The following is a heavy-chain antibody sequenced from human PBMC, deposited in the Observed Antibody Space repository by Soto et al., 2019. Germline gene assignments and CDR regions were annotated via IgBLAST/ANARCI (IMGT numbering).Heavy chain of an antibody. Sequence: PGGSLRLACSASGFTFSNYGMHWVRQAPGKGLEWVAVISYDGSNKYYADSVKGRFTISRDNSKNTLYLQMNSLRADDTAVYYCAKAGRSGSSPYNWFDPWGQGT. J-gene: IGHJ5*02. V-gene: IGHV3-30*18. CDR2: ISYDGSNK. D-gene: IGHD1-26*01. CDR1: GFTFSNYG. CDR3: AKAGRSGSSPYNWFDP.